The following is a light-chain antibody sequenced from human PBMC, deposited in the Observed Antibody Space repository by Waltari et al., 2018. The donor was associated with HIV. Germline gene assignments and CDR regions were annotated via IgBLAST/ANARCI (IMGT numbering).Light chain of an antibody. CDR2: EVN. V-gene: IGLV2-8*01. CDR1: SSYVAGYNY. CDR3: SSYAGTRYV. Sequence: QSALTQPPSASGSPGQSVTISCTGTSSYVAGYNYVSWYQQHPGKAPKLIIYEVNKRPSGVPDRFSGSKSGNTASLTVSGLQAEDEADYYCSSYAGTRYVFGTGTKVTVL. J-gene: IGLJ1*01.